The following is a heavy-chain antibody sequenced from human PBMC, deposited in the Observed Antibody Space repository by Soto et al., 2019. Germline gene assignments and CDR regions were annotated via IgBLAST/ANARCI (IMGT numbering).Heavy chain of an antibody. Sequence: QVQLQESGPGLVKPSGTLSLTCTVSGGSISSDYWNWIRQPPGKGLEWIGYIHSGSTTYSASLRSRVTISVDTSKNQFSLKLSSVTAAATAVYFCARRDGSRSTAYWGQGTLVTVSS. CDR3: ARRDGSRSTAY. J-gene: IGHJ4*02. V-gene: IGHV4-59*08. D-gene: IGHD3-10*01. CDR2: IHSGST. CDR1: GGSISSDY.